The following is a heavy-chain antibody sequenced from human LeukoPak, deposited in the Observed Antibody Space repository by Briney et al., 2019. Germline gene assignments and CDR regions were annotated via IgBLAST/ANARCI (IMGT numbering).Heavy chain of an antibody. CDR1: GFTLSRSW. J-gene: IGHJ4*02. D-gene: IGHD5-18*01. Sequence: GGSLRLSCAVSGFTLSRSWMSWVRQAPGKGLEWVATINVDGGDKYYVDSVKGRFTISRDAAKNSLYLQMNSLRVEDTAVYHCANLGHSDWGQGTLVTVSS. CDR2: INVDGGDK. CDR3: ANLGHSD. V-gene: IGHV3-7*01.